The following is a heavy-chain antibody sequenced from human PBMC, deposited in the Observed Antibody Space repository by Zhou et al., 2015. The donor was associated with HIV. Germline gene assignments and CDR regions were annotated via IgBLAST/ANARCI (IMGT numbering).Heavy chain of an antibody. V-gene: IGHV1-69*06. CDR3: ARDRGAARPGWRYFDL. CDR2: IIPIFGTV. D-gene: IGHD6-6*01. CDR1: GGSFSNYA. Sequence: QVLLVQSGAEVKKPGSSVKVSCEASGGSFSNYAVSWVRQAPGQGLEWMGAIIPIFGTVKYAQKFQGRVTLTADRSTNTAYMEMRSLRSEDTAVYYCARDRGAARPGWRYFDLWGRGTLVTVSS. J-gene: IGHJ2*01.